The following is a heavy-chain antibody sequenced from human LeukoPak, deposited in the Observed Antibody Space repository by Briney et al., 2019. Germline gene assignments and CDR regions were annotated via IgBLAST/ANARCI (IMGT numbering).Heavy chain of an antibody. J-gene: IGHJ4*02. CDR3: ARGPPYYDFWSGYYNPTSYYFDY. V-gene: IGHV4-34*01. D-gene: IGHD3-3*01. Sequence: TPSETLSLTRAVYGGSFSGYYWSWIRQPPGKGLEWIGEINHSGSTNYNPSLKSRVTISVDTSKNQFSLKLSSVTAADTAVYYCARGPPYYDFWSGYYNPTSYYFDYWGQGTLVAVSS. CDR2: INHSGST. CDR1: GGSFSGYY.